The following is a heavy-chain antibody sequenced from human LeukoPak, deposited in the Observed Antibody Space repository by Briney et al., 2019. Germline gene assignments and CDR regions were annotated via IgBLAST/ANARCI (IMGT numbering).Heavy chain of an antibody. V-gene: IGHV1-69*06. J-gene: IGHJ4*02. D-gene: IGHD3-16*01. CDR1: GGTFSSYA. Sequence: ASVTVSFTASGGTFSSYAISWVRRAPGQGLEWMGRIIPIFGTANYAQKFQGRVTITADKSTSTAYMELSSLRSEDTAVYYCARDRFGGEQNWGQGTLVTVSS. CDR3: ARDRFGGEQN. CDR2: IIPIFGTA.